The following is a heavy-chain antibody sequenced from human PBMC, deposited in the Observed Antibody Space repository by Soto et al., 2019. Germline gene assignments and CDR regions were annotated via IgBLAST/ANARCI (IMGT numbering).Heavy chain of an antibody. Sequence: SETLSLTCTVSGGSISSGGYYWSWIRQHPGKGLEWIGYIYYSGSTYYNPSLKSRVTISVDTSKNQFSLKLSSVTAADTAVYYCARDRLDPYYYCGMDVWGQGTTVTVSS. V-gene: IGHV4-31*03. CDR1: GGSISSGGYY. CDR2: IYYSGST. D-gene: IGHD6-25*01. CDR3: ARDRLDPYYYCGMDV. J-gene: IGHJ6*02.